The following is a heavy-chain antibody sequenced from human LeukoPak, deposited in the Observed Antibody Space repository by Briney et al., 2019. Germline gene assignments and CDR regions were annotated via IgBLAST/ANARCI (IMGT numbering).Heavy chain of an antibody. D-gene: IGHD6-13*01. Sequence: ASVKVSCKASGYTFTNYGISWVRQAPGQGLEWMGWISAYNGNTNYAQKLQGRVTMTTDTSTSTAYMELRSLRSDDTAVYYCARLGSSWYGYYYYGMDVWGQGTTVTVSS. CDR1: GYTFTNYG. V-gene: IGHV1-18*01. CDR2: ISAYNGNT. CDR3: ARLGSSWYGYYYYGMDV. J-gene: IGHJ6*02.